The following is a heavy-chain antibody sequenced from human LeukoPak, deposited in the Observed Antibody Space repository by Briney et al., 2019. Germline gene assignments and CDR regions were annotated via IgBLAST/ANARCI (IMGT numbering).Heavy chain of an antibody. Sequence: PGRSLRLSCAASGFTFSSYAMHWVRQAPGKGLEWVAVISYDGSNKYYADYVKGRFTISRDNSKNTLYLQMNSLRAEDTAVYYCARDLPWFDPWGQGTLVTVSS. CDR3: ARDLPWFDP. CDR2: ISYDGSNK. J-gene: IGHJ5*02. V-gene: IGHV3-30-3*01. CDR1: GFTFSSYA.